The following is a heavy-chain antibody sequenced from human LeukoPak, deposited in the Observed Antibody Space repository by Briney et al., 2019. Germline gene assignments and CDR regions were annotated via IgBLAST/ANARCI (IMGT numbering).Heavy chain of an antibody. V-gene: IGHV3-21*06. CDR1: GFTFSSYS. CDR2: ISSSSSYI. CDR3: MGGRGWLPEN. J-gene: IGHJ4*02. D-gene: IGHD3-22*01. Sequence: GGSLRLSCAASGFTFSSYSMNWVRQAPGKGLEWVSSISSSSSYIYYADSVKGRFTISRDNVKNSLYLQMNSLRIEDAAVYYCMGGRGWLPENWGQGTLVTVSS.